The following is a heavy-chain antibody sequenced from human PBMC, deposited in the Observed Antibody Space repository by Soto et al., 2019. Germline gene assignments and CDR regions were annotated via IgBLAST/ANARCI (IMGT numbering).Heavy chain of an antibody. J-gene: IGHJ4*02. Sequence: QVQLVESGGDVVQPGRSLRLSCAASGFTFRNYAMHWVRQAPGKGLEWVAVLASDGRDRHYADSVKGRLTISRDNSQNIRYLQMNSLRAEDTAVYYCAKDRAYGPADYYFDYWGQGTLVTVSS. CDR1: GFTFRNYA. V-gene: IGHV3-30*18. CDR2: LASDGRDR. CDR3: AKDRAYGPADYYFDY. D-gene: IGHD5-12*01.